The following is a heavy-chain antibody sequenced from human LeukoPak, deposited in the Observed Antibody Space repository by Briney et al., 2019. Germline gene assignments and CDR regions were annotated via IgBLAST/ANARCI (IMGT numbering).Heavy chain of an antibody. CDR1: GFTFSSYS. J-gene: IGHJ4*02. V-gene: IGHV3-48*01. CDR3: ARDQRRYSSGWYWNP. CDR2: ISSSSSTI. Sequence: GGSLRLSCAASGFTFSSYSMNWVRQAPGKGLEWVSYISSSSSTIYYADSVKGRFTISRDNAKNSLYLQMNSLRAEDTAVYYCARDQRRYSSGWYWNPWGQGTLVTVSS. D-gene: IGHD6-19*01.